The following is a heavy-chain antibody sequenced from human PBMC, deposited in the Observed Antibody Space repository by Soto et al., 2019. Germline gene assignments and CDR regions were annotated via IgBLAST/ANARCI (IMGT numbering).Heavy chain of an antibody. J-gene: IGHJ6*02. D-gene: IGHD2-15*01. Sequence: QVQLVESGGGVVQPGRSLRLSCAASGFTFSSYGMHWVRQAPGKGLEWVAVISFDGSNKYFADSVKGRFTISRDNSKHTLYLQVNSLRADDTAVYYCAKGDCSGGSCSIYGMDVWGQGTTVTVSS. CDR1: GFTFSSYG. CDR3: AKGDCSGGSCSIYGMDV. V-gene: IGHV3-30*18. CDR2: ISFDGSNK.